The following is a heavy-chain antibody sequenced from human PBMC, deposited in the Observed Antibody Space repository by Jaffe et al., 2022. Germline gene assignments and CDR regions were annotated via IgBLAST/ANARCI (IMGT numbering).Heavy chain of an antibody. J-gene: IGHJ6*03. D-gene: IGHD3-10*01. CDR3: ARDRAWFRELSPNYYMDV. Sequence: QVQLQQSGPGLVKPSQTLSLTCAISGDSVSSNSAAWNWIRQSPSRGLEWLGRTYYRSKWYNDYAVSVKSRITINPDTSKNQFSLQLNSVTPEDTAVYYCARDRAWFRELSPNYYMDVWGKGTTVTVSS. V-gene: IGHV6-1*01. CDR2: TYYRSKWYN. CDR1: GDSVSSNSAA.